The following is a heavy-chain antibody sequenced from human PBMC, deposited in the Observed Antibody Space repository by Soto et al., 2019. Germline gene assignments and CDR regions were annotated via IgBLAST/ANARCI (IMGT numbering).Heavy chain of an antibody. CDR2: IYYSGST. V-gene: IGHV4-59*01. J-gene: IGHJ4*02. CDR3: ARDYYYDSSGYYWDH. Sequence: PSETLSLTCTVSGGSISSYYWSWIRQPPGKGLEWIGYIYYSGSTNYNPSLKSRVTISVDTSKNQFSLKLSSVTAADTAVYYCARDYYYDSSGYYWDHWGQGTLVTVSS. D-gene: IGHD3-22*01. CDR1: GGSISSYY.